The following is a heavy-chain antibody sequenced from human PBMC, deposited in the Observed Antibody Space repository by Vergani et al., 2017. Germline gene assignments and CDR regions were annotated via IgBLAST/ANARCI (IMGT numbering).Heavy chain of an antibody. CDR1: GGSINPSGSF. V-gene: IGHV4-39*01. D-gene: IGHD3-10*01. CDR3: AMGRGDNWYFDL. Sequence: QLQLQESGPGLVKPSETLSLICTVSGGSINPSGSFWGWIRQSPGKGLEWIGSINYVGRAYYIPSLQSRATVFVDTSKNQFSLNLTSVTAADTAVYYCAMGRGDNWYFDLWGRGTLVTVSS. CDR2: INYVGRA. J-gene: IGHJ2*01.